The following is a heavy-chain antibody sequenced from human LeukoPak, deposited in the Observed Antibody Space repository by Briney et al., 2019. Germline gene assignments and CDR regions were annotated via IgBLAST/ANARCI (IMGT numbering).Heavy chain of an antibody. Sequence: SSETLSLTCAVYGGSSSGYYWSWIRQPPGKGLEWIGEINHSGSTNYNPSLKSRVTISVDTSKNQFSLKLSSVTAADTAVYYCARFYGSKGSIAAAGTGMDYWGQGTLVTVSS. D-gene: IGHD6-13*01. CDR3: ARFYGSKGSIAAAGTGMDY. CDR1: GGSSSGYY. V-gene: IGHV4-34*01. CDR2: INHSGST. J-gene: IGHJ4*02.